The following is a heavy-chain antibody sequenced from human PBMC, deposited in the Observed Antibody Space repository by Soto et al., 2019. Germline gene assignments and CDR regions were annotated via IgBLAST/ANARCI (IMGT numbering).Heavy chain of an antibody. CDR1: GYTFTGYY. J-gene: IGHJ4*02. CDR2: INPNSGGT. Sequence: ASVKVSCKASGYTFTGYYMHWVRQAPGQGLEWMGWINPNSGGTNYAQKFQGRVTMTRDTSISTAYMELSRLRSDDTAVYYCARADYYDSSGYYLFDYWGQGTLVTVSS. CDR3: ARADYYDSSGYYLFDY. V-gene: IGHV1-2*02. D-gene: IGHD3-22*01.